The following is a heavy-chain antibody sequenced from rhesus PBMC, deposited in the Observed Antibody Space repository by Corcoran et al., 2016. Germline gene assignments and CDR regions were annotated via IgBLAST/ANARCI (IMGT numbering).Heavy chain of an antibody. CDR3: ARGRNRGTGYYTAGYYFDY. CDR1: GCSIRHKSY. V-gene: IGHV4-106*01. J-gene: IGHJ4*01. D-gene: IGHD3-28*01. Sequence: QVQLQESGPGLVKPSETRSLTCAVSGCSIRHKSYWRWIRQPPGKGLEWLGNIDGIGGGTNYNPSLKNRVTISIATSKNQFSLKLSSVIVADTAVYYCARGRNRGTGYYTAGYYFDYWGQGALVTVSS. CDR2: IDGIGGGT.